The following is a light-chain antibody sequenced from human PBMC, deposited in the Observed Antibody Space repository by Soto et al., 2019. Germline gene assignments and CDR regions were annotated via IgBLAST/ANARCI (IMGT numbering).Light chain of an antibody. J-gene: IGKJ4*01. V-gene: IGKV3-11*01. CDR3: QQRSNWPLI. CDR2: DAS. CDR1: QSVSSD. Sequence: EIVLTQSPATLSLSPGERATLSCRASQSVSSDLAWYRQKPGQAPRLLIYDASNRATGIPARFSGSGSGTDFTLAISSLEPEDFAVYYCQQRSNWPLIFGGGTKVEIK.